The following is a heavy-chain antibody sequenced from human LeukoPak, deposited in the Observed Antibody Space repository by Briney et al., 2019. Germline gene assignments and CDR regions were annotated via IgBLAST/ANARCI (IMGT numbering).Heavy chain of an antibody. D-gene: IGHD6-6*01. CDR1: GGSISSYY. CDR2: IYTSGST. V-gene: IGHV4-4*07. CDR3: AKEDSDYYYYYYMDV. J-gene: IGHJ6*03. Sequence: PSETLSLTCTVSGGSISSYYWSWIRQPAGKGLEWIGRIYTSGSTNYNPSLTSRVTISVDTSKNQFSLKLSSVPAADTAVYYCAKEDSDYYYYYYMDVWGKGTTVTISS.